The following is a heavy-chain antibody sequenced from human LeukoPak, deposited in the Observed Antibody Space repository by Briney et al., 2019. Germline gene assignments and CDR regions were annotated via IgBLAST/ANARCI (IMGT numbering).Heavy chain of an antibody. CDR2: IYPGDSDT. CDR1: GYSFTSYW. J-gene: IGHJ3*02. D-gene: IGHD2-2*01. V-gene: IGHV5-51*01. CDR3: ARRWYCSSTSCPDAFDI. Sequence: GESLKISCKGSGYSFTSYWIGWVRQMPGKGLEWMGIIYPGDSDTRYSPSFQGQVTISADKSISTAYLQWSSLKASDTAMYCCARRWYCSSTSCPDAFDIWGQGTMVTVSS.